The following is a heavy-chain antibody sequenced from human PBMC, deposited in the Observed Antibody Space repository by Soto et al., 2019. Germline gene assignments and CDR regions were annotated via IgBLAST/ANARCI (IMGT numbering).Heavy chain of an antibody. CDR2: IYYSGST. Sequence: SETLSLTCTVSGGSISSYYWSWIRQPPGKGLEWIGYIYYSGSTNYNPSLKSRVTISVDTSKNQFSLKLSSVTAADTAVYYCARTGSAAAGLYYFDYWGQGTLVTVSS. CDR3: ARTGSAAAGLYYFDY. CDR1: GGSISSYY. V-gene: IGHV4-59*01. J-gene: IGHJ4*02. D-gene: IGHD6-13*01.